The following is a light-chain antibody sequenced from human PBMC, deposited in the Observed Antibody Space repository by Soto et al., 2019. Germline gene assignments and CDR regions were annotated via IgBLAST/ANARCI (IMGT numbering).Light chain of an antibody. CDR1: QRVSSSY. CDR2: GAS. J-gene: IGKJ4*01. Sequence: EIVLTQSPGTLALSPGERATLSCRARQRVSSSYLACYQQKPGQAPTLLIYGASSRATGIPDRFSGSGSGTDFTLTISRLEPEDLAVYYCQQYGSSPLPFGGGTKVDIK. V-gene: IGKV3-20*01. CDR3: QQYGSSPLP.